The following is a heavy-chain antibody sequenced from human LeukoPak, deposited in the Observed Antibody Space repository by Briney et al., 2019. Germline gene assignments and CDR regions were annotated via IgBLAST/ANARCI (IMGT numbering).Heavy chain of an antibody. J-gene: IGHJ4*02. CDR1: GFTFSSYE. Sequence: GGSLRLSCAASGFTFSSYEMNWVRQAPGKGLEWVSAISGSGGSTYYADSVKGRFTISRDNSKNTLYLQMNSLRAEDTAVYYCAKSPIYDYVWGSHRGFDYWGQGTLVTVSS. D-gene: IGHD3-16*01. V-gene: IGHV3-23*01. CDR3: AKSPIYDYVWGSHRGFDY. CDR2: ISGSGGST.